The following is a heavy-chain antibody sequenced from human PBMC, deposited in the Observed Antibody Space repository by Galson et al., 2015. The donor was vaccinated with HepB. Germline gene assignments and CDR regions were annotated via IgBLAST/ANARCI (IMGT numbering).Heavy chain of an antibody. CDR3: ARDPAAMVQGSYYYGMDV. CDR2: IIPIFGTA. CDR1: GGTFSSYA. Sequence: SVKVSCKASGGTFSSYAISWVRQAPGQGLEWMGGIIPIFGTANYAQKFQGRVTITADESTSTAYMELSSLRSEDTAVYYCARDPAAMVQGSYYYGMDVWGQGTTVTVSS. D-gene: IGHD5-18*01. J-gene: IGHJ6*02. V-gene: IGHV1-69*13.